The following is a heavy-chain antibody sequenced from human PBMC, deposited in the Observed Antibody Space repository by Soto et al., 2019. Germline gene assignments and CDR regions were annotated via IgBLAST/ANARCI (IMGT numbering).Heavy chain of an antibody. J-gene: IGHJ6*02. CDR1: GFTFSSYA. D-gene: IGHD3-10*01. CDR2: ISSDGSDK. Sequence: GGSLRLSCAASGFTFSSYAMHWVRQSPGKGLEWVAVISSDGSDKYYADSVKGRFAISRDNSKNTLYVQLNRTRAEDTALYYCARDRQYGAGFIDVWGQGTTVTVSS. CDR3: ARDRQYGAGFIDV. V-gene: IGHV3-30*09.